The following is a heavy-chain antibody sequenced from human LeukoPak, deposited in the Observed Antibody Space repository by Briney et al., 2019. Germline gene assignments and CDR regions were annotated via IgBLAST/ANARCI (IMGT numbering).Heavy chain of an antibody. CDR3: ARKQTLLSYDY. V-gene: IGHV4-34*01. CDR1: GGSISSYY. Sequence: SETLSLTCTVSGGSISSYYWSWIRQPPGKGLEWIGEINHSGSTNYNPSLKSRVTISVDTSKNQFSPKLSSVTAADTAVYYCARKQTLLSYDYWGQGTLVTVSS. D-gene: IGHD1/OR15-1a*01. CDR2: INHSGST. J-gene: IGHJ4*02.